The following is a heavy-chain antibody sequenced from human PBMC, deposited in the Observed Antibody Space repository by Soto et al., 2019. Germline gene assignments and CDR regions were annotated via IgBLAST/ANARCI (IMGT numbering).Heavy chain of an antibody. D-gene: IGHD2-2*01. CDR2: IYPSGRT. CDR3: ARVPDR. J-gene: IGHJ5*02. V-gene: IGHV4-30-2*01. CDR1: GASISSGGYS. Sequence: QLQLQESGSGLVKPSQTLSLTCALSGASISSGGYSWRWIRQPPGKGLEWIGYIYPSGRTYYNPSPKSRVTISVDRSKNQFSLTLSSVTAADTAVYYCARVPDRWGQGTLVTVSS.